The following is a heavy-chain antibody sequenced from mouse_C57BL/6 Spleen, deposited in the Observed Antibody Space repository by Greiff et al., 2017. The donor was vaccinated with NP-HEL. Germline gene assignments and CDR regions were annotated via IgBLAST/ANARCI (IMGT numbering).Heavy chain of an antibody. J-gene: IGHJ2*01. CDR1: GYTFTSYW. V-gene: IGHV1-69*01. CDR3: ARFRGSSLDY. D-gene: IGHD1-1*01. Sequence: QVQLQQSGAELVMPGASVKLSCKASGYTFTSYWMHWVKQRPGQGLEWIGEIDPSDSYTNYNQKFKGKSTLTVDKSSSTAYMQLSSLTSEDSAVYYCARFRGSSLDYWGQGTTLTVSS. CDR2: IDPSDSYT.